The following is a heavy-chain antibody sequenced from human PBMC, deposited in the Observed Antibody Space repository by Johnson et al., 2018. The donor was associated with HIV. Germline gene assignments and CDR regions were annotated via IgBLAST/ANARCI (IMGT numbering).Heavy chain of an antibody. Sequence: VQLVESGGGLVQPGGSLRLSCVVSGFSFSNYWMEWVRQAPGKGLVWVSRINSDGRSTSYTDSVKDRFTISRDSSKNAVYLQMSSLRAEDTALYYCARGSSGSFDLWGRGTMVTVSS. D-gene: IGHD6-6*01. CDR2: INSDGRST. V-gene: IGHV3-74*01. CDR3: ARGSSGSFDL. CDR1: GFSFSNYW. J-gene: IGHJ3*01.